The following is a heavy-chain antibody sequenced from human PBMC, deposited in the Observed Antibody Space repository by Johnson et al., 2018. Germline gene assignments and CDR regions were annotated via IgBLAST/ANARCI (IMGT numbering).Heavy chain of an antibody. CDR2: IWYDGSNK. CDR3: AKGTMVRGRPRYYYYRDV. V-gene: IGHV3-33*06. Sequence: QVQLVQSGGGVVQPGRSLRLSCAASGFTFSSYGMHWVRQAPGKGLEWVAVIWYDGSNKYYADSVKGRFTISRDNSKNPLYLQMNSLRAGDTAVYYCAKGTMVRGRPRYYYYRDVWGKGTTVTVSS. D-gene: IGHD3-10*01. CDR1: GFTFSSYG. J-gene: IGHJ6*03.